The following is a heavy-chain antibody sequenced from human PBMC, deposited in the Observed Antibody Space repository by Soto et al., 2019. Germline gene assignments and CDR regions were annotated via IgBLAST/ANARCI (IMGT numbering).Heavy chain of an antibody. CDR2: IIPIFGTA. CDR3: ARDGGYDYDPYDYGMDV. Sequence: QVQLVQSGAEVKKPGSSVKVSCKASGGTFSSYAISWVRQAPGQGLEWMGGIIPIFGTANYAQKFQGRVTITADESTRTAYMELSSLRSEDTAVYYCARDGGYDYDPYDYGMDVWGQGTTVTVSS. D-gene: IGHD5-12*01. J-gene: IGHJ6*02. V-gene: IGHV1-69*01. CDR1: GGTFSSYA.